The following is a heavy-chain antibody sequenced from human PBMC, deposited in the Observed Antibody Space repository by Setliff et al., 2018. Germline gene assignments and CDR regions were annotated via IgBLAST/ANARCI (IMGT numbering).Heavy chain of an antibody. CDR1: GDYISSQY. CDR2: MYNSGNT. D-gene: IGHD3-10*01. V-gene: IGHV4-59*11. Sequence: PSETLSLTCTVSGDYISSQYWSWIRQPPGKGLEWVGYMYNSGNTNYNPSLRRRVAISVDKSKNQFSLKLSSVTAADTAVYYCARALLWFGEGMDVWGKGTTVTVSS. J-gene: IGHJ6*03. CDR3: ARALLWFGEGMDV.